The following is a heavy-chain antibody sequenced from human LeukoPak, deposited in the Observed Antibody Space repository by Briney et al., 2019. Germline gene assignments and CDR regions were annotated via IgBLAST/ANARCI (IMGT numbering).Heavy chain of an antibody. CDR2: IYYSGST. CDR3: ARLTIAAAGTWIDP. V-gene: IGHV4-59*01. Sequence: PSETLSLTCTVSGGSISSYYWSWIRQPPGKGLEWIGYIYYSGSTNYNPSLKSRVTISVDTSKNQFSLKLSSVTAADTAVYYCARLTIAAAGTWIDPWGQGTLVTVSS. J-gene: IGHJ5*02. CDR1: GGSISSYY. D-gene: IGHD6-13*01.